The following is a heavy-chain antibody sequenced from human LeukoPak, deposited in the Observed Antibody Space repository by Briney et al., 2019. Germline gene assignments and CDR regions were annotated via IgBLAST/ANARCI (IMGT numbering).Heavy chain of an antibody. V-gene: IGHV4-39*07. D-gene: IGHD3-10*01. J-gene: IGHJ4*02. CDR3: ARDVSFYYGSGSYRGGYFDY. CDR1: GGSISSSNYY. CDR2: FSYSGST. Sequence: PSETLSLTCTVSGGSISSSNYYWGWIRQPPGKGLEWIGSFSYSGSTYSNPSLKSRVTISVDTSKNQFSLKLSSVTAADTAVYYCARDVSFYYGSGSYRGGYFDYWGQGTLVTVSS.